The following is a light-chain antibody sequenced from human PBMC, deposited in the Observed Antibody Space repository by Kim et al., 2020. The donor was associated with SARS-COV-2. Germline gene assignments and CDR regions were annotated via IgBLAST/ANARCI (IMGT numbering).Light chain of an antibody. CDR1: GFQLED. Sequence: RTTCPVDGFQLEDDYWYQHQQGQAPVLVLFNYQDSTRPTPVPFSGSSSETRDTLTITGVQAEAEDDYYCYSQACSGTNVVFGAGTKLTVL. J-gene: IGLJ2*01. CDR3: YSQACSGTNVV. V-gene: IGLV3-25*01. CDR2: NYQ.